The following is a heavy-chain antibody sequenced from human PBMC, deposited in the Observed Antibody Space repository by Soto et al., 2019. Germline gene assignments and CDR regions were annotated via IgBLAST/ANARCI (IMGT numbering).Heavy chain of an antibody. CDR2: ISWNSGSI. D-gene: IGHD2-15*01. CDR1: GSTFDDYA. Sequence: PGGSLRLSCAASGSTFDDYAMHWVRQAPGKGLEWVSGISWNSGSIGYADSVKGRFTISRDNAKNSLYLQMNSLRAEDTALYYCAKDRGRGGAATYDAFDIWGQGTMVTVSS. V-gene: IGHV3-9*01. CDR3: AKDRGRGGAATYDAFDI. J-gene: IGHJ3*02.